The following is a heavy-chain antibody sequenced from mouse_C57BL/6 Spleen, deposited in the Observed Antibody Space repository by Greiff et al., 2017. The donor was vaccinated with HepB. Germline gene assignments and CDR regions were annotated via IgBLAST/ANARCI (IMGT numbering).Heavy chain of an antibody. CDR3: AREGGGSSALYAMDY. Sequence: VQLQQPGTELVKPGASVKLSCKASGYTFTSYWMHWVKQRPGQGLEWIGNINPSNGGTNYNEKFKSKATLTVDKSSSTAYMQLSSLTSEDSAVYYCAREGGGSSALYAMDYWGQGTSVTVSS. CDR2: INPSNGGT. CDR1: GYTFTSYW. D-gene: IGHD3-2*02. V-gene: IGHV1-53*01. J-gene: IGHJ4*01.